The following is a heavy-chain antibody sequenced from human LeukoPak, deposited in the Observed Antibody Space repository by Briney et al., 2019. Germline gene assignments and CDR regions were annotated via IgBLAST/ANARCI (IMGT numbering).Heavy chain of an antibody. V-gene: IGHV4-39*01. CDR2: IYYSGST. CDR3: ARCSRGYSYGPLDY. CDR1: GGSISSGSYY. D-gene: IGHD5-18*01. Sequence: SETLSLTCTVSGGSISSGSYYWGWIRQPPGKGLEWIGSIYYSGSTYYNPSLKSRVTISVDTSKNQFSLKLSSVTAADTAVYYCARCSRGYSYGPLDYWGQGTLVTVSS. J-gene: IGHJ4*02.